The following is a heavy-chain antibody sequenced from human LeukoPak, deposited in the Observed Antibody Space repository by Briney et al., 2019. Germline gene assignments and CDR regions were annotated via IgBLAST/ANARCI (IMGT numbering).Heavy chain of an antibody. Sequence: GGSLRLSCAASGFTFSTYSMNWVRQAPGKGLEWVSYISSSSSSTIHYADSVKGRFTISRDNVKNSLYLQMNSLRVEDTAVYYCARYYYYYMDVWGKGTTVTVSS. CDR3: ARYYYYYMDV. V-gene: IGHV3-48*04. CDR2: ISSSSSSTI. J-gene: IGHJ6*03. CDR1: GFTFSTYS.